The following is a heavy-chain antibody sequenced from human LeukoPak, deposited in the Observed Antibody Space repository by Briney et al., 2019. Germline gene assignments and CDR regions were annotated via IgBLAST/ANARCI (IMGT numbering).Heavy chain of an antibody. CDR3: TTPMAYGDYHYYYYGMDV. D-gene: IGHD4-17*01. V-gene: IGHV3-15*01. CDR2: IKSKTDGGTT. CDR1: GFTFSNAW. Sequence: GGSLRLSCAASGFTFSNAWMSWVRQAPGKGLEWVGRIKSKTDGGTTDYAAPVKGRVTISRDDSKNTLYLQMNSLKTEDTAVYYCTTPMAYGDYHYYYYGMDVWGQGTTVTVSS. J-gene: IGHJ6*02.